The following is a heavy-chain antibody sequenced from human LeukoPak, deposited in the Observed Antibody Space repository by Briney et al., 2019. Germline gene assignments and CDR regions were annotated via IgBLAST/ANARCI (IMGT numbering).Heavy chain of an antibody. V-gene: IGHV4-39*07. Sequence: KPSETLSLTCTVSGGSVSSNSYSWGWIRQPPGKGLEWIGTIYYSGSTYYNPSLKSRVTILVDTSKNQFSLKLSSVTAADTAVYYCARDFWSGGNWFDPWGQGTLVTVSS. J-gene: IGHJ5*02. CDR2: IYYSGST. D-gene: IGHD3-3*01. CDR1: GGSVSSNSYS. CDR3: ARDFWSGGNWFDP.